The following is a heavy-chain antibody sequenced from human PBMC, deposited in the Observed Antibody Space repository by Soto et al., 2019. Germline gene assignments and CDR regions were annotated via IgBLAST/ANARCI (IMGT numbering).Heavy chain of an antibody. Sequence: ASVKVSCKASGYTFTSYAMHWVRQAPGQRLEWIGWINAGNGNTKYSQKFQERVTITRDTSASTAYMEVSSLRSEDTVVYYCAADVNGDFWSGYGMDVWGQGTTVTVSS. CDR3: AADVNGDFWSGYGMDV. D-gene: IGHD3-3*01. V-gene: IGHV1-3*01. CDR2: INAGNGNT. CDR1: GYTFTSYA. J-gene: IGHJ6*02.